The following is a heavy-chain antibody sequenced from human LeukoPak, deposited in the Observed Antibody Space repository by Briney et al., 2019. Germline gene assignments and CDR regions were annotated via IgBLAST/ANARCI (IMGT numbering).Heavy chain of an antibody. CDR1: GGTYSSYS. Sequence: SVKVSCKASGGTYSSYSINWVRQAPGQGLEWMGRVLPVLGLSKTAQNFQDRVTITADKSTTTAYMELSSLRSEDTAVYYCARGSYYGSGSATDAFDIWGQGTKVTVS. V-gene: IGHV1-69*04. J-gene: IGHJ3*02. D-gene: IGHD3-10*01. CDR3: ARGSYYGSGSATDAFDI. CDR2: VLPVLGLS.